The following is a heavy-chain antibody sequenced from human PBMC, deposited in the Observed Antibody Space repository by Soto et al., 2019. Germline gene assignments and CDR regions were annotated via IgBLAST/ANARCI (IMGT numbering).Heavy chain of an antibody. CDR3: ARVEVGVDYSNYGPLYYYYYMDV. Sequence: GSLRLSCAASGFTFSSYWMSWVRQAPGKGVEWVANIKQDGSEKYYVDSVKGRFTISRDNAKNSLYLQMNSLRAEDTAVYYCARVEVGVDYSNYGPLYYYYYMDVWGKGTTVTVSS. D-gene: IGHD4-4*01. CDR2: IKQDGSEK. J-gene: IGHJ6*03. CDR1: GFTFSSYW. V-gene: IGHV3-7*01.